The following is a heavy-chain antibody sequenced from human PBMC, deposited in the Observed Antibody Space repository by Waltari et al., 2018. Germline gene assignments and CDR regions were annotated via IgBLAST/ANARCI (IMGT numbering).Heavy chain of an antibody. CDR2: ISSSSSYI. CDR3: ARGSGTRYFDY. V-gene: IGHV3-21*01. Sequence: EVQLVESGGGLVKPGGSLRLSCAASGFTFSSYSMNWVRQAPGKGLELVSSISSSSSYIYYADSVKGRFTISRDNAKNSLYLQMNSLRAEDTAVYYCARGSGTRYFDYWGQGTLVTVSS. J-gene: IGHJ4*02. CDR1: GFTFSSYS.